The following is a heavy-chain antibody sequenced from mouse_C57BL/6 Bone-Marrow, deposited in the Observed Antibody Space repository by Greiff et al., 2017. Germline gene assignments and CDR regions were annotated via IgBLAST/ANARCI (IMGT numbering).Heavy chain of an antibody. CDR1: GYTFTSYT. J-gene: IGHJ2*01. D-gene: IGHD2-3*01. CDR3: ARWGYYAPRRDY. CDR2: INPSSGYT. V-gene: IGHV1-4*01. Sequence: VQLQQSGAELARPGASVKMSCKASGYTFTSYTMHWVKQRPGQGLEWIGYINPSSGYTKYNQKFKDKATLTADKSSSTAYMQLSSLTSEDSAVYYCARWGYYAPRRDYWGQGTTLTLSS.